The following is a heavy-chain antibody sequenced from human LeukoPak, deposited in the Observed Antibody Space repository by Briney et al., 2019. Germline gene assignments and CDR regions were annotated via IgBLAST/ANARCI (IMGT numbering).Heavy chain of an antibody. D-gene: IGHD6-19*01. CDR2: ISSSSSYI. Sequence: GGTLRLSCAASGFTFSSYAMNWVRQAPGKGLEWVSSISSSSSYIYYADSVKGRFTISRDNAKNSLYLQMNSLRAEDTAVYYCARSIAVAAFDYWGQGTLVTVSS. CDR3: ARSIAVAAFDY. J-gene: IGHJ4*02. CDR1: GFTFSSYA. V-gene: IGHV3-21*01.